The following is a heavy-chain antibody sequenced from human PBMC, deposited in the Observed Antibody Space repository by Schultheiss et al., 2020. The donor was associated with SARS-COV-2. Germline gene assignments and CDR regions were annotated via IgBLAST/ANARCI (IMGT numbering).Heavy chain of an antibody. J-gene: IGHJ5*02. D-gene: IGHD6-6*01. CDR3: ARGRYSSSRGWFDP. CDR1: GGTFSSYA. Sequence: ASVKVSCKASGGTFSSYAINWVRQATGQGLEWMGWMNPNSGNTGYAQKFQGRVTMTRNTSISTAYMELSSLRSEDTAVYYCARGRYSSSRGWFDPWGQGTLVTVSS. V-gene: IGHV1-8*02. CDR2: MNPNSGNT.